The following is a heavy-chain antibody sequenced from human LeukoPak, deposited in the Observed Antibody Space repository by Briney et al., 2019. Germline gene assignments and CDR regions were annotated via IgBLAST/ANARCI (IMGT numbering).Heavy chain of an antibody. CDR3: ARELVGATKNNWFDP. CDR2: ISSSSSYI. D-gene: IGHD1-26*01. CDR1: GFTFSSYS. V-gene: IGHV3-21*01. J-gene: IGHJ5*02. Sequence: GGSLRLSCAASGFTFSSYSMNWVRQAPGKGLEWVSSISSSSSYIYYADSVKGRFTISRDNAKNSLYLQMNSLRAEDTAVYYCARELVGATKNNWFDPWGQGTLVTVSS.